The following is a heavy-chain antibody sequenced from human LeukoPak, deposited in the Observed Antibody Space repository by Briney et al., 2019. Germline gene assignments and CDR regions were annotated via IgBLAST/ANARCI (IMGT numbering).Heavy chain of an antibody. CDR2: IYYSGST. CDR1: GGSISSYY. V-gene: IGHV4-59*08. Sequence: SETLSLTCTVSGGSISSYYWSWIRQPPGKGLEWIGYIYYSGSTNYNPSLKSRVTISVDTSKNQFSLKLSSVTAADTAVYYCARGPHDFVYYYYYMDVWGKGTTVTVSS. CDR3: ARGPHDFVYYYYYMDV. D-gene: IGHD3-3*01. J-gene: IGHJ6*03.